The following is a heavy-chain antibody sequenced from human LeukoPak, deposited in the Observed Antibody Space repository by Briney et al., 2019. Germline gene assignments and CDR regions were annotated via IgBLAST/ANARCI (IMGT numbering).Heavy chain of an antibody. D-gene: IGHD3-9*01. CDR2: INDSENT. V-gene: IGHV4-34*01. CDR1: GGSISSYY. Sequence: PSGTLSLTCTVSGGSISSYYWSWIRQPPGKGLEWIGEINDSENTNYNPSLKSRVTISIDTSKNQFSLTLTSVTAADTAVYYCAGGHRNWLLSWFDPWGRGTLVTVSS. CDR3: AGGHRNWLLSWFDP. J-gene: IGHJ5*02.